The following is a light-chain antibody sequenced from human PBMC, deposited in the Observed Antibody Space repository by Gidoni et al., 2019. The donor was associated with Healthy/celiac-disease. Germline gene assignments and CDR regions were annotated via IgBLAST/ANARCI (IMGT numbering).Light chain of an antibody. CDR3: QSYDSSLSALYV. Sequence: QSVLTQPPSVSGASGQRVTISCTGSSSNIGAGYDVHWYQQLPGTAPKLLIYGNSNRPSGVPDRFSGSKSGTSASRAITGLQAEDEADYYCQSYDSSLSALYVFGTGTKVTVL. V-gene: IGLV1-40*01. J-gene: IGLJ1*01. CDR2: GNS. CDR1: SSNIGAGYD.